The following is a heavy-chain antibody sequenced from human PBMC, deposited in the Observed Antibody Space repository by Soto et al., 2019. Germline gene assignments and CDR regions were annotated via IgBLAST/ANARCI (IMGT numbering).Heavy chain of an antibody. D-gene: IGHD6-19*01. CDR2: ISYDGSNK. CDR3: ARPYSSGWYGDLDY. Sequence: QVQLVESGGGVVQPGRSLRLSCTVSGFTFSSYAMHWVRQAPGKGLEWVAVISYDGSNKYYADSVKGRFTISRDNSKNTMYLQMNSLRVEDTAVYYCARPYSSGWYGDLDYWGQGTLVTVSS. J-gene: IGHJ4*02. V-gene: IGHV3-30-3*01. CDR1: GFTFSSYA.